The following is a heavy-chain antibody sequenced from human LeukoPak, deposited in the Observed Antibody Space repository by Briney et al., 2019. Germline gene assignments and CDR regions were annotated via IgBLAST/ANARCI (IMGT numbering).Heavy chain of an antibody. Sequence: SQTLSLTCAISGDSVSSNSVAWSWFRQSPSRGLEWLGRTYYTSKWNNAYAVSVQSRIAVNPDTSKNQFSLHLHSVTPEDTAVYYCARQSYRRFDPWGQGTLVTVSS. J-gene: IGHJ5*02. CDR3: ARQSYRRFDP. CDR1: GDSVSSNSVA. CDR2: TYYTSKWNN. V-gene: IGHV6-1*01.